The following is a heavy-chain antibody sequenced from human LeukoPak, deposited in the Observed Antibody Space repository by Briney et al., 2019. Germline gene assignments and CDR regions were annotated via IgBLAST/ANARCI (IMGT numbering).Heavy chain of an antibody. Sequence: GGSLRLSCAASGFTFSPYAMNWVRQAPGNGLEWVSYISSSGSTIYYEDSVKGRFTISRDNAKNSLYLQMNSLRAEDTAVYYCAREGGGYTSGSFDYWGQGTLVTVSS. V-gene: IGHV3-48*03. CDR3: AREGGGYTSGSFDY. D-gene: IGHD5-18*01. CDR1: GFTFSPYA. J-gene: IGHJ4*02. CDR2: ISSSGSTI.